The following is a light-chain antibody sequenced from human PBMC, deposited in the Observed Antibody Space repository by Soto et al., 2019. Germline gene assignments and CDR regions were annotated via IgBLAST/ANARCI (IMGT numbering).Light chain of an antibody. Sequence: QMTQSPSSLSASVEDRISITSRASQTVSTYLNWYQQKPGKAPTLLISATSTLQSGVPSRFSGSGSGTEFTLTITSLQPEDFATYYCQQTYTTPRTFGQGTKVDIK. CDR3: QQTYTTPRT. CDR2: ATS. J-gene: IGKJ1*01. V-gene: IGKV1-39*01. CDR1: QTVSTY.